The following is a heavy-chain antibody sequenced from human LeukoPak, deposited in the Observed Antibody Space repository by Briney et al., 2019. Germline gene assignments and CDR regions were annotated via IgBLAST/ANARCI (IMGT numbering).Heavy chain of an antibody. V-gene: IGHV1-2*02. CDR1: GYTFTGYY. D-gene: IGHD6-19*01. CDR3: ARGLLDGIAVAGGFDY. CDR2: INPNSGGT. Sequence: ASVKVSCKASGYTFTGYYMHWVRQAPGQGLEWMGWINPNSGGTNYAQKFQGRVTMTRNTSISTAYMELSSLRSEDTAVHYCARGLLDGIAVAGGFDYWGQGTLVTVSS. J-gene: IGHJ4*02.